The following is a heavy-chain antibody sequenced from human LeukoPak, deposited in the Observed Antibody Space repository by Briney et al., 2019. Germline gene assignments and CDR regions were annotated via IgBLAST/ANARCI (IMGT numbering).Heavy chain of an antibody. V-gene: IGHV3-23*01. CDR1: GFPFPSHG. D-gene: IGHD5-12*01. J-gene: IGHJ4*02. CDR3: AKDGAWLRFDD. Sequence: GGSLRLSCAGSGFPFPSHGMNWVRQAPGKGLEWVSGISPGGPTYYADSVKGRFSISRDDSKNTFYLQMINLRAEDTAVYYCAKDGAWLRFDDWGQGILVTVSS. CDR2: ISPGGPT.